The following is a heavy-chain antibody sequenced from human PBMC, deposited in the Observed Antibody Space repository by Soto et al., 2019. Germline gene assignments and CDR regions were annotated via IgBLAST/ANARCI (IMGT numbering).Heavy chain of an antibody. Sequence: QLQIQESGPGLVKPSETLSLTCTVSGASVSRDSYYWGWVRPPPGKGLEGIGSIYYTGTTNYNPSLKRRVAISIDPSNIQSPLHLRSVAASDTAVYYCTRPESVSARPYSARFDFWGQGTLVTVSS. V-gene: IGHV4-39*01. CDR2: IYYTGTT. J-gene: IGHJ4*02. CDR1: GASVSRDSYY. CDR3: TRPESVSARPYSARFDF. D-gene: IGHD2-21*01.